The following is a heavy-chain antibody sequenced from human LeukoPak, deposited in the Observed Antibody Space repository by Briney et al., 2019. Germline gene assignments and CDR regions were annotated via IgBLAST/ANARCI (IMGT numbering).Heavy chain of an antibody. CDR3: ASRAGKPGNTPWCFDY. D-gene: IGHD1-7*01. CDR1: GFTFSNYW. J-gene: IGHJ4*02. V-gene: IGHV3-7*01. CDR2: IKQDGSER. Sequence: GGSLRLSCAASGFTFSNYWMTWVRQAPGKGPEWVPNIKQDGSERNYVDSVKGRFTIARDNTKNSLYLQMTSLRGEDTAVYYCASRAGKPGNTPWCFDYWGQGALVTVSS.